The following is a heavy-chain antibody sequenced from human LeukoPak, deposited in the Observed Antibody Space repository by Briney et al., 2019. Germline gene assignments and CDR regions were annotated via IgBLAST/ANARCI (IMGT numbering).Heavy chain of an antibody. CDR2: IYSGGST. CDR1: GFTVSSNY. V-gene: IGHV3-66*02. J-gene: IGHJ6*03. Sequence: GGSLRLSCAASGFTVSSNYMSWVRQAPGKGLEWVSVIYSGGSTYYADSVKGRFTISRDNSKNTLYLQMNSLRAEDTAVYYCAKDNTTIFTSFYYYMDVWGKGTTVTVSS. CDR3: AKDNTTIFTSFYYYMDV. D-gene: IGHD3-3*01.